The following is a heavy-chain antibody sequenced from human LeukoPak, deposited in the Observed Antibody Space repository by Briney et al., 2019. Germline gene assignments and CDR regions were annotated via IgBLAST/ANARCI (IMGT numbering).Heavy chain of an antibody. CDR1: GFTSSSYS. D-gene: IGHD6-6*01. CDR3: GRVGGRSKAAKGDAFDI. J-gene: IGHJ3*02. Sequence: GGSLRLSCAASGFTSSSYSMNWVRQAPGKGLEWVSSISSGSTYMYYADSVKGRFTISRDNAQNSMYLQMNSLRAEDTAVYYCGRVGGRSKAAKGDAFDIWGQGTMVTVSS. CDR2: ISSGSTYM. V-gene: IGHV3-21*01.